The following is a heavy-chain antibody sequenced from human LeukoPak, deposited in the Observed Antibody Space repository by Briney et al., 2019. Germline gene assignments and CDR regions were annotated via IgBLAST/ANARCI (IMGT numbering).Heavy chain of an antibody. CDR2: IYYSGST. J-gene: IGHJ4*02. Sequence: SQTLSLTCTVSGGSISSGDYYWSWIRQPPGKGLEWIGYIYYSGSTYYNPSLKSRVTISVGTSKNQFSLKLSSVTAADTAVYYCAREVSRWPYYFDYWGQGTLVTVSS. CDR1: GGSISSGDYY. V-gene: IGHV4-30-4*01. CDR3: AREVSRWPYYFDY. D-gene: IGHD4-23*01.